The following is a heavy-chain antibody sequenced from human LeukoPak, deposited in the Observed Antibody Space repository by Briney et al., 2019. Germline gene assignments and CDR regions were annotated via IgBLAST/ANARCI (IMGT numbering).Heavy chain of an antibody. CDR3: ARDDDYYGSGSYWDI. V-gene: IGHV3-21*01. CDR1: GFTFSSYS. D-gene: IGHD3-10*01. Sequence: PGGSLRLSCAASGFTFSSYSMNWVRQAPGKGLEWVSSISSSSSYIYYADSVKGRFTISRDNAKNSLYLQMNSLRAEDTAVYYCARDDDYYGSGSYWDIRGQGTLVTVSS. J-gene: IGHJ4*02. CDR2: ISSSSSYI.